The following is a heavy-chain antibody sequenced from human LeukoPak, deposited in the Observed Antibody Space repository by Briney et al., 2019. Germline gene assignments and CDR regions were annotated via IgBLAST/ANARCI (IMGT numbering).Heavy chain of an antibody. J-gene: IGHJ4*02. CDR3: ARGLGRAFDS. CDR2: ITFIGGIT. CDR1: GFTFSSDA. V-gene: IGHV3-23*01. Sequence: GGSPRLSCAASGFTFSSDAMNWVRQAPGKGLEWVSAITFIGGITYYADSVRGRFTISTDNSKNTLYLQMNSLRAEDTALYYCARGLGRAFDSWGQGTLVTVSS. D-gene: IGHD7-27*01.